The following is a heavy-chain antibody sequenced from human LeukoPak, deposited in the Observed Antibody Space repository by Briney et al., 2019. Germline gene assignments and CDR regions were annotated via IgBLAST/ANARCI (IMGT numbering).Heavy chain of an antibody. CDR3: AKDVRGRLRANWFDP. J-gene: IGHJ5*02. Sequence: PGGSLRLSCAASGFTFSSYAMSWVRQAPGKGLEWVSAISGSGGSTYYADSVKGRFTISRDNSKNTLYLQMNSLRAEDTAVYYCAKDVRGRLRANWFDPWGQGTLVTVSS. CDR2: ISGSGGST. CDR1: GFTFSSYA. D-gene: IGHD3-10*02. V-gene: IGHV3-23*01.